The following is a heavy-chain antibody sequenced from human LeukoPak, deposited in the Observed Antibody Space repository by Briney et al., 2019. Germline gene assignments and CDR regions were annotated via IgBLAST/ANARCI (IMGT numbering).Heavy chain of an antibody. CDR2: IYSGGST. V-gene: IGHV3-66*01. CDR1: GFTVSSKY. J-gene: IGHJ4*02. Sequence: GGSLRLSCAGSGFTVSSKYMSWVRQAPGKGLEWVSVIYSGGSTDYADSVKGRFTMSSDNSKNMLYLQMNSLRVDDTAVYFCARGRGYSGYDVSLPFDYWGQGTLVTVSS. CDR3: ARGRGYSGYDVSLPFDY. D-gene: IGHD5-12*01.